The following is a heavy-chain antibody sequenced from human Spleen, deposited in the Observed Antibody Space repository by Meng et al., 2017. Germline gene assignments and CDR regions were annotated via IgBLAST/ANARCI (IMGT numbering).Heavy chain of an antibody. CDR1: GYTFISYT. CDR2: INAGNGDT. D-gene: IGHD2-15*01. V-gene: IGHV1-3*01. J-gene: IGHJ5*02. CDR3: ARRINWFDP. Sequence: QVPLVQSETEVKKPGASVQVSCKASGYTFISYTMHWVRQAPGQGLEWMGWINAGNGDTKYSLKFQGRVTITRDTSATTAYMELNSLRSEDTAVYYCARRINWFDPWGQGTLVTVSS.